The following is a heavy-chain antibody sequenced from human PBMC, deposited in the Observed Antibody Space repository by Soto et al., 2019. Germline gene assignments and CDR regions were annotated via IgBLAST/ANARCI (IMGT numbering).Heavy chain of an antibody. Sequence: ASVKVSCKASGYIFINYYIHWVRQAPGQGLEWIGIINPNGGSTNYAQKLQGRVTMTTDTSTSTAYMELRSLRSDDTAVYYCAMIAAAGRHNDYWGQGTLVTVSS. CDR2: INPNGGST. CDR3: AMIAAAGRHNDY. J-gene: IGHJ4*02. D-gene: IGHD6-13*01. CDR1: GYIFINYY. V-gene: IGHV1-46*01.